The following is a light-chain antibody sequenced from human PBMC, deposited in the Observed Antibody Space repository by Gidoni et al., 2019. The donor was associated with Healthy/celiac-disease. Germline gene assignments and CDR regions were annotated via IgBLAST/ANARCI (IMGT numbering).Light chain of an antibody. CDR1: QSISSW. CDR2: KAS. Sequence: DIQMTQSPSTLSASVGDRVTITCRASQSISSWLAWYQQKPGKAPKLLIYKASSLDSGVPSRFSGSGSGTEFTLTISSLQPDDFATYYCQQYNSWGAFGQGTKVEIK. J-gene: IGKJ1*01. CDR3: QQYNSWGA. V-gene: IGKV1-5*03.